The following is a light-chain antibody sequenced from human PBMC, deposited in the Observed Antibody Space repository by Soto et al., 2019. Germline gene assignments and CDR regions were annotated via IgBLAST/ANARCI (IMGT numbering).Light chain of an antibody. CDR1: QSVGSY. V-gene: IGKV3-11*01. CDR2: DAS. CDR3: QQRSNWPT. J-gene: IGKJ2*01. Sequence: EVVLTQSPATLSLSPGERATLSCRASQSVGSYLAWYQQKPGQAPRLLIYDASNTATGIPARFSVSGSGTDFTLTISSLEPEDFALYYCQQRSNWPTFGQGTKLEIK.